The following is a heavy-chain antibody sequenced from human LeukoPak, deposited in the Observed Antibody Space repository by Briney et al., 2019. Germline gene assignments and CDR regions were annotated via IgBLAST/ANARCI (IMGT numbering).Heavy chain of an antibody. V-gene: IGHV4-59*01. Sequence: SETLSLTCTVSGGSITSDYWIRIRQSPGKGLEWIGYIYYTGNTNYNSSLKSRVTFSVDTSKSQFSLKQRSVTAADTAVYYCAKGRPYYYYYMDVWAKGPRSPSR. CDR2: IYYTGNT. CDR1: GGSITSDY. CDR3: AKGRPYYYYYMDV. J-gene: IGHJ6*03.